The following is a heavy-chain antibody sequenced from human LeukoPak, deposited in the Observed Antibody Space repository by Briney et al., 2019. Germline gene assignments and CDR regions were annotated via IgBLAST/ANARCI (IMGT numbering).Heavy chain of an antibody. CDR1: GGSFSGYY. J-gene: IGHJ6*03. D-gene: IGHD3-3*01. CDR3: ARGPTTFWSGYHYYYYYMDV. CDR2: INHSGST. Sequence: SETLSLTCAVYGGSFSGYYWSWIRQPPGKGLEWIGEINHSGSTNYNPSLKSRVTISVDTSKNQFSLKLSSVTAADTAVYYCARGPTTFWSGYHYYYYYMDVWGKGTTVTVS. V-gene: IGHV4-34*01.